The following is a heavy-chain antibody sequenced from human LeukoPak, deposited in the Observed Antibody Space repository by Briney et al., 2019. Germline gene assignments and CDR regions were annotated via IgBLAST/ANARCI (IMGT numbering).Heavy chain of an antibody. Sequence: GASVKVSCKASGYTFTSYYMHWVRQAPGQGLEWMGIINPSGGSTSYTQKFQGRVTMTWDTSTSTVYMELSSLRSEDTAVYYCARVKDSSGMGTGYGDYYFDYWGQGTLVTVSS. CDR2: INPSGGST. J-gene: IGHJ4*02. D-gene: IGHD3-22*01. CDR1: GYTFTSYY. V-gene: IGHV1-46*01. CDR3: ARVKDSSGMGTGYGDYYFDY.